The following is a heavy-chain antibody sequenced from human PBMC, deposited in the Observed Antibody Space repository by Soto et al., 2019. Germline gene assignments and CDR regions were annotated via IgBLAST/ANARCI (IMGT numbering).Heavy chain of an antibody. J-gene: IGHJ6*02. V-gene: IGHV3-23*01. CDR3: ASSRRGAITIFGVVMGGMDV. D-gene: IGHD3-3*01. CDR2: ISGSGGST. Sequence: EVQLLESGGGLVQPGGSLRLSCAASGFTFSSYAMSWVRQAPGKGLEWVSAISGSGGSTYYADSVKGRFTISRDNSKNTLYLQVNSLRAEDTAVYYGASSRRGAITIFGVVMGGMDVWGQGTTVTVSS. CDR1: GFTFSSYA.